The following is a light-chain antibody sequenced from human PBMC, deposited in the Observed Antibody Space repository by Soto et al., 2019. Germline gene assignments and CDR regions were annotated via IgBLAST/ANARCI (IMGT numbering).Light chain of an antibody. V-gene: IGLV2-14*01. Sequence: QSVLTQPASVAGSPGQSITISCTGTSSDVGDYNYVSWYQQHPGKAPKLMIYEVSNRPSGVSNRFSGSKSGNTASLTISGLQAEDEADYYFSSYTSSSTLVFGAGTKVTVL. CDR3: SSYTSSSTLV. CDR2: EVS. CDR1: SSDVGDYNY. J-gene: IGLJ3*02.